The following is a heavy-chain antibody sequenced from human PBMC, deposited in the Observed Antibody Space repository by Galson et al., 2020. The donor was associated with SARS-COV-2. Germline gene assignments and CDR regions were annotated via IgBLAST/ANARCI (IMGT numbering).Heavy chain of an antibody. V-gene: IGHV3-21*01. CDR1: GFTFNIYS. D-gene: IGHD1-26*01. J-gene: IGHJ6*02. CDR3: ARDASWAMFGLDV. CDR2: ISSSSNYI. Sequence: GGSLRLSCVVPGFTFNIYSMNWVRQAPGKGLEWVSAISSSSNYIYYADSMKGRFTISRDNAKNSLYLQMNSLRAEDTAVYYCARDASWAMFGLDVWGQGTTVTVSS.